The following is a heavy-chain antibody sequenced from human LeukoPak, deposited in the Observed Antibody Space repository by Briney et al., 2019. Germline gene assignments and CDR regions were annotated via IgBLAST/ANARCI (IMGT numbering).Heavy chain of an antibody. CDR1: GFTFSSYA. CDR2: ISGSGDST. Sequence: PGGSLRLSCAASGFTFSSYAMSWVRQAPGKGLEWVSGISGSGDSTYYADSVKGRFTISRDNSKNTLYLQMNSLRAEDTAIYYCAKDMLYSSHIYYLDYWGQGTLVTVSS. J-gene: IGHJ4*02. V-gene: IGHV3-23*01. D-gene: IGHD6-13*01. CDR3: AKDMLYSSHIYYLDY.